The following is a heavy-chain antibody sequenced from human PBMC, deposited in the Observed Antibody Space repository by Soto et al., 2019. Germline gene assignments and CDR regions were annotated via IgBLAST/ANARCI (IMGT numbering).Heavy chain of an antibody. Sequence: QVPLVQSGAEVKKPGASVKVSCKTSGYTFAAYYIHWIRQAPGQGLEWMGWINPTSGGTVYAQNFQDMVTMTRDTSISTSYMELRRLNSDDTAVYYCARVPDYGDYWGYFFDSWGQGTPVTVSS. CDR3: ARVPDYGDYWGYFFDS. D-gene: IGHD4-17*01. CDR1: GYTFAAYY. J-gene: IGHJ4*02. CDR2: INPTSGGT. V-gene: IGHV1-2*02.